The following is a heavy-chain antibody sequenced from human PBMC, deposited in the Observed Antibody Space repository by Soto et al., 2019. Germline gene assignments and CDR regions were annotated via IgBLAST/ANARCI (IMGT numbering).Heavy chain of an antibody. CDR1: GFTFDDYT. J-gene: IGHJ4*02. D-gene: IGHD2-21*01. Sequence: EVQLVESGGVVVQPGGSLRLSCAASGFTFDDYTMHWVRQAPGKGLEWVSLISWDGGSTYYADSVKGRFTISRDNSKNSLYLQMNSLRTEDTALYYCAKDSGVVGMGGYFDYWGQGTLVTVSS. V-gene: IGHV3-43*01. CDR3: AKDSGVVGMGGYFDY. CDR2: ISWDGGST.